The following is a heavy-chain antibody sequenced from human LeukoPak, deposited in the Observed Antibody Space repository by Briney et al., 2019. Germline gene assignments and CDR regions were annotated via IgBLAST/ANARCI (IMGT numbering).Heavy chain of an antibody. D-gene: IGHD3-10*01. CDR1: GGSISSGGYS. J-gene: IGHJ4*02. CDR3: ARYGAGLYYFDY. V-gene: IGHV4-30-2*01. Sequence: SETLSLTCAVSGGSISSGGYSWSWIRQPPGRGLEWIGYIHHSGSTYYNPSLKSRVTISVDRSKNQLSLKVTSVTAADTAVYYCARYGAGLYYFDYWGQGTLVTVSS. CDR2: IHHSGST.